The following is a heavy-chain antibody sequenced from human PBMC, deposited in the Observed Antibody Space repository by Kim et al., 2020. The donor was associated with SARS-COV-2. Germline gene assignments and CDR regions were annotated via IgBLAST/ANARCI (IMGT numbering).Heavy chain of an antibody. CDR2: INAGNGNT. J-gene: IGHJ6*02. V-gene: IGHV1-3*01. Sequence: ASVKVSCKASGYTFTSYAMHWVRQAPGQRLEWMGWINAGNGNTKYSQKFQGRVTITRDTSASTAYMELSSLRSEDTAVYYCARARVLSYDSSGYYQYYYYGMDVWGQGTTVTVSS. CDR1: GYTFTSYA. CDR3: ARARVLSYDSSGYYQYYYYGMDV. D-gene: IGHD3-22*01.